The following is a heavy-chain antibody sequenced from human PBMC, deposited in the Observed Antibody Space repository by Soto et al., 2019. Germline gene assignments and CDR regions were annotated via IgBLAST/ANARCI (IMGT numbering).Heavy chain of an antibody. J-gene: IGHJ6*02. CDR2: IYPGDSDT. CDR3: ARNSNYARGPYDYGMDV. CDR1: GYSFTSYW. V-gene: IGHV5-51*01. Sequence: GESLKISCKGSGYSFTSYWIGWVRQMPGKGLEWMGIIYPGDSDTRYSPSFQGQVTISADKSIRTAYLQWSSLKASDTAMYYCARNSNYARGPYDYGMDVWGQGTTVTVSS. D-gene: IGHD4-4*01.